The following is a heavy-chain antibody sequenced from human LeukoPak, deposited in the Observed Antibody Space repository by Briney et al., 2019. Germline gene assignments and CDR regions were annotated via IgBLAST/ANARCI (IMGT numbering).Heavy chain of an antibody. V-gene: IGHV3-48*01. CDR2: ISSSSSTI. Sequence: GGSLRLSCAASGFTFSSYSMTWVRQAPGKGLEWVSYISSSSSTIYYADSVKGRFTISRDNAKNSLYLQMNSLRAEDTAVYYCASQSYDSSGYYYGWGQGTLVTVSS. J-gene: IGHJ4*02. CDR1: GFTFSSYS. D-gene: IGHD3-22*01. CDR3: ASQSYDSSGYYYG.